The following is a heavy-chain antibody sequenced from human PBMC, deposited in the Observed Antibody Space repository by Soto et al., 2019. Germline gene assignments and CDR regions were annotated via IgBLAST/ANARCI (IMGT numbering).Heavy chain of an antibody. D-gene: IGHD3-9*01. CDR2: IWYDGSNK. CDR1: GFTFSSYG. CDR3: ARGETYYDILTDYYFDY. Sequence: GSLRLSCASSGFTFSSYGMHWVRQAPGKGLEWVAVIWYDGSNKYYADSVKGRFTISRDNSKNTLYLQMNSLRAEDTAVYYCARGETYYDILTDYYFDYWGQGTLVTVSS. J-gene: IGHJ4*02. V-gene: IGHV3-33*01.